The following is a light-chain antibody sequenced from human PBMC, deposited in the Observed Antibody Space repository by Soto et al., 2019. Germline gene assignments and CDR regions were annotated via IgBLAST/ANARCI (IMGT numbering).Light chain of an antibody. V-gene: IGKV3-11*01. CDR3: QQRSNWPLYT. CDR2: DAS. Sequence: EIVLTQSPATLSLSPGERATLSCRASQSVSSYLAWYQQKPGQAPRLLIYDASNRATGIPARFSGSGSGTDFTLTISSLEPEDFVVSYCQQRSNWPLYTFGQGTKLEIK. CDR1: QSVSSY. J-gene: IGKJ2*01.